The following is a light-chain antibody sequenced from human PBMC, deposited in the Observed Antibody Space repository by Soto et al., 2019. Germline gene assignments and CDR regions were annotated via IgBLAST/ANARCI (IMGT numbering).Light chain of an antibody. V-gene: IGKV2D-29*02. CDR1: QSLLHITGETF. J-gene: IGKJ5*01. CDR3: MQSTQLPPT. Sequence: DVVMTQTPLSLPVAPGQPASISCKSIQSLLHITGETFLFWYLQKPGQSPQLLIYEVSTRVSGVPDRFSGSGSGTDFTLEISRVETDDVGIYYCMQSTQLPPTFGQGTRLEIK. CDR2: EVS.